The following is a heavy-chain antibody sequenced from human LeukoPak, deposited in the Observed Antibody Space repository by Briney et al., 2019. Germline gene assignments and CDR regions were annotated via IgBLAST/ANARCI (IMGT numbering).Heavy chain of an antibody. CDR2: IYYSGST. V-gene: IGHV4-59*01. CDR1: GGSISSYY. CDR3: ARLVHSNYQFDP. Sequence: SETLSLTCTVSGGSISSYYWSWIRQPPGKGLEWIGYIYYSGSTNYNPSLKSRVTISVDTSKNQFSLKLSSVTAADTAVYYCARLVHSNYQFDPWGQGTLVTVSS. D-gene: IGHD4-11*01. J-gene: IGHJ5*02.